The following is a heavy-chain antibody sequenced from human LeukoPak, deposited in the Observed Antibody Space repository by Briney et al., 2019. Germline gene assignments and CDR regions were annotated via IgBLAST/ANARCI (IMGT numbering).Heavy chain of an antibody. CDR2: IYYTGST. CDR1: GASISSASYY. Sequence: SETLSLTCTVSGASISSASYYWGWVRQPPGKGLEWIGSIYYTGSTYFNPSLKSRVTLSVDTFKNQFSLKLSSVTAADTAVYYCARRGGSYRYFDYWGQGALVTVSS. V-gene: IGHV4-39*01. D-gene: IGHD1-26*01. J-gene: IGHJ4*02. CDR3: ARRGGSYRYFDY.